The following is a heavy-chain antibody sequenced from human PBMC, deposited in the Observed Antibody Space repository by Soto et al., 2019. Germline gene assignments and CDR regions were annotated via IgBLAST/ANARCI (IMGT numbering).Heavy chain of an antibody. J-gene: IGHJ6*04. D-gene: IGHD3-10*01. CDR3: ARARYGSGSYYFYYYGMDV. Sequence: SETLSLTCAVFGGSFSTFYWSWIRQPPGKGLEWIGEINHSGNTIYNPSLKSRVTISVDTSKNQFSLKLNSVTAADTSVYYCARARYGSGSYYFYYYGMDVWGKGTTVTVSS. CDR1: GGSFSTFY. CDR2: INHSGNT. V-gene: IGHV4-34*01.